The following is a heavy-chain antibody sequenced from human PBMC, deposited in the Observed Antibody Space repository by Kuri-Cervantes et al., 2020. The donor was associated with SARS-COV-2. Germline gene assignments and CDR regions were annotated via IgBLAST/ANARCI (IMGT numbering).Heavy chain of an antibody. CDR1: GGSFSGYY. CDR3: ARFFGDKSTYWYFDL. CDR2: INHSGST. V-gene: IGHV4-34*01. J-gene: IGHJ2*01. D-gene: IGHD4-17*01. Sequence: ESLKISCAVYGGSFSGYYWSWIRQPPGKGLEWIGEINHSGSTNYNPSLKSRVTISVDTSKNQFSLKLSSVTAADTAVYYCARFFGDKSTYWYFDLWGRGTLVTVSS.